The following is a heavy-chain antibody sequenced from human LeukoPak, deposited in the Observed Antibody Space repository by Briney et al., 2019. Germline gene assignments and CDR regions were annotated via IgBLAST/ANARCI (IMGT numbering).Heavy chain of an antibody. D-gene: IGHD5-12*01. CDR1: GFTFSSYA. J-gene: IGHJ5*02. CDR3: ARGRSGYISAYES. Sequence: GGSLRLSCAASGFTFSSYAMSWVRQAPGKGPEGVSGISSSGVNTDYADSVKGRFTILKDSPEKTLYLQMNGLRADDTAVYFFARGRSGYISAYESWGQGTLVIVSS. CDR2: ISSSGVNT. V-gene: IGHV3-23*01.